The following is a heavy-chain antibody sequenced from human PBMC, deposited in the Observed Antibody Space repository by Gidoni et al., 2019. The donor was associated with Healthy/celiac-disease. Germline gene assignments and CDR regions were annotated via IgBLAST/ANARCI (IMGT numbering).Heavy chain of an antibody. CDR1: GYTFTGYY. D-gene: IGHD2-21*02. Sequence: QVQLVQSGAEVKKPGASVKVSCKASGYTFTGYYMNWGRQAPGQGLEWMGRFNPSSGGTNYAQKFQGRVTMTRDTSISTAYMELSRLRSDDTAVYYCARAYCGGDCYSGIDYWGQGTLVTVSS. V-gene: IGHV1-2*06. J-gene: IGHJ4*02. CDR3: ARAYCGGDCYSGIDY. CDR2: FNPSSGGT.